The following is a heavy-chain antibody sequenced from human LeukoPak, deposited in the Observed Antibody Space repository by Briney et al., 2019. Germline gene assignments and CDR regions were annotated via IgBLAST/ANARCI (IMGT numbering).Heavy chain of an antibody. J-gene: IGHJ1*01. Sequence: SETLSLTCTVSGGSISSSSYYWGWIRQPPGKGLEWIGSIYYSGSTYYNPSLKSRVTISADTSKNQFSLKLSSVTAADTAVYYCARGPHSGSYQYFQHWGQGTLVTVSS. V-gene: IGHV4-39*01. CDR2: IYYSGST. CDR1: GGSISSSSYY. D-gene: IGHD3-10*01. CDR3: ARGPHSGSYQYFQH.